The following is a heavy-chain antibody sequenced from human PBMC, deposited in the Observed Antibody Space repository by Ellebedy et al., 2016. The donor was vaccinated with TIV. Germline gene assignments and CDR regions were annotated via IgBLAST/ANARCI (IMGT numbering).Heavy chain of an antibody. V-gene: IGHV3-33*01. J-gene: IGHJ4*02. CDR3: VRAPRGQYYFDY. Sequence: GGSLRLSXAASGFIFSNYGMHWVRQAPGKGLEWAAVIWYDGSNKYYADSVKGRFTISRDNSKNTLYLEMNSLRAEDTAVYYCVRAPRGQYYFDYWGQGTLVTVSP. D-gene: IGHD5-12*01. CDR1: GFIFSNYG. CDR2: IWYDGSNK.